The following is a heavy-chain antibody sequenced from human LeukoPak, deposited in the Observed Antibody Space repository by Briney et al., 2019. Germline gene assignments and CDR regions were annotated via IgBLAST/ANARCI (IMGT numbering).Heavy chain of an antibody. J-gene: IGHJ4*02. CDR2: INHSGST. CDR1: GGSFSDYY. CDR3: AESPGYCSGGSCYHDY. V-gene: IGHV4-34*01. Sequence: PSETLSLTCAVYGGSFSDYYWVWIRQPPGKGLEWIGEINHSGSTNYNPSLKSRVTISVDTSKNQFSLKLSSVTAADTAVYYCAESPGYCSGGSCYHDYWGQGTLVTVSS. D-gene: IGHD2-15*01.